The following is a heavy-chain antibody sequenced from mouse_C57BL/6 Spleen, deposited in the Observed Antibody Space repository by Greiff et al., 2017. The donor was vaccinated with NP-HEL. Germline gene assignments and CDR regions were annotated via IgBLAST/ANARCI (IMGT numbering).Heavy chain of an antibody. D-gene: IGHD2-5*01. V-gene: IGHV2-2*01. CDR2: IWSGGST. J-gene: IGHJ4*01. CDR1: GFSLTSYG. Sequence: VQRVESGPGLVQPSQSLSITCTVSGFSLTSYGVHWVRQSPGKGLEWLGVIWSGGSTDYNAAFISRLSISKDNSKSQVFFKMNSLQADDTAIYYCARKRSKTDYYAMDYWGQGTSVTVSS. CDR3: ARKRSKTDYYAMDY.